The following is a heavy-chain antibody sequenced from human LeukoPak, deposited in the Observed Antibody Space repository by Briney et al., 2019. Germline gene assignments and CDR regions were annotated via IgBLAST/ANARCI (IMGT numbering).Heavy chain of an antibody. V-gene: IGHV3-21*01. CDR3: ARVRGSYLEHFDY. CDR1: GFTFSSYS. CDR2: ISSSSSYI. J-gene: IGHJ4*02. Sequence: GGSLSLSCAASGFTFSSYSMNWVRQAPGKGLEWVSSISSSSSYIYYADSVKGRFTISRDNAKNSLYLQMNSLRAEDTAVYYCARVRGSYLEHFDYWGQGTLVTVSS. D-gene: IGHD1-26*01.